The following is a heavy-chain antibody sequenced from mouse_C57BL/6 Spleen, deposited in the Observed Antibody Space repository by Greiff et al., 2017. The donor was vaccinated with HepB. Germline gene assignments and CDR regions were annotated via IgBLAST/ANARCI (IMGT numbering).Heavy chain of an antibody. CDR2: IEPNSGGT. V-gene: IGHV1-72*01. J-gene: IGHJ4*01. D-gene: IGHD1-1*01. CDR3: AATVVADYYAMDY. CDR1: GYTFTSYW. Sequence: QVQLQQPGAELVKPGASVKLSCKASGYTFTSYWMHWVKQRPGRGLEWIGRIEPNSGGTKYNEKVKSKATLTVDKPSSTAYMHLISLTSEDTAVYNCAATVVADYYAMDYWGQGTSVTVSS.